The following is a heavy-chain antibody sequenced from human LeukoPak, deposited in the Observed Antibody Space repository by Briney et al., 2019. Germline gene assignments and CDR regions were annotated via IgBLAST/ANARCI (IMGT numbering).Heavy chain of an antibody. V-gene: IGHV1-69*13. CDR2: IIPIFGTA. CDR3: ARGSPVEMATIGYYYYYMDV. Sequence: GASVKVSCKASGGTFSSYAISWVRQAPGQGLEWMGGIIPIFGTANYAQKFQGRVTITADESTSTAYMELSSLRSEDTAVYYCARGSPVEMATIGYYYYYMDVWGKGTTVTISS. J-gene: IGHJ6*03. D-gene: IGHD5-24*01. CDR1: GGTFSSYA.